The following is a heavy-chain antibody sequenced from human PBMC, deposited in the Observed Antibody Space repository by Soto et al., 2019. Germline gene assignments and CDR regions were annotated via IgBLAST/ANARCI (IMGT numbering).Heavy chain of an antibody. CDR1: GGSISSSSYY. V-gene: IGHV4-39*01. J-gene: IGHJ4*02. D-gene: IGHD3-22*01. Sequence: SETLSLTCTVSGGSISSSSYYWGWIRQPPGKGLEWIGSIYYSGSTYYNPSLKSRVTISVDTSKNQFSLKLSSVTAADTAVYYCARPLSPYYYDSSGYSYWGQGTLVTVSS. CDR3: ARPLSPYYYDSSGYSY. CDR2: IYYSGST.